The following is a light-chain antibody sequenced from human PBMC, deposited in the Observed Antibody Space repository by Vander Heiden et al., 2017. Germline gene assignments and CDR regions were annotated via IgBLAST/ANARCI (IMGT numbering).Light chain of an antibody. Sequence: IVMTQSPATLSVTPGERATLSCRASQRIYSDVAWYQQRPGQAPRLLIYAASTSLTDIPATFSGSGSGREFTLTIISLLSEDFAVSCCCHDNDWPLTFGQGTQLEIK. J-gene: IGKJ5*01. CDR1: QRIYSD. CDR2: AAS. V-gene: IGKV3-15*01. CDR3: CHDNDWPLT.